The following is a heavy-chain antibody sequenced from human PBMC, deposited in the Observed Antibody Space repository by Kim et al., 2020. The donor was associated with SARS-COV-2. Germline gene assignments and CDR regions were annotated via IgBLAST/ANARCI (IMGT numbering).Heavy chain of an antibody. Sequence: ASVKVSCKASGYTFTSYGISWVRQAPGQGLEWMGWISAYNGNTNNAQKLQGRVTMTTDTSTSTAYMELRSLRSDDTAVYYCARVQSYDSSGYPGGVWGQGTMVTVSS. J-gene: IGHJ3*01. D-gene: IGHD3-22*01. CDR2: ISAYNGNT. V-gene: IGHV1-18*01. CDR3: ARVQSYDSSGYPGGV. CDR1: GYTFTSYG.